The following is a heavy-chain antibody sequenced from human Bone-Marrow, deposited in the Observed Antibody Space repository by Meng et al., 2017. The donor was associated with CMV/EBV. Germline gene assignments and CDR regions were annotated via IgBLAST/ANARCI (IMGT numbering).Heavy chain of an antibody. Sequence: ASVKVSCKASGYTFTSYGISWVRQAPGQGLEWMGWISAYNGNTNYAQKLQGRVTMTTDTSTSTAYMELRSLRSDDTAVYYCARDAIVVVPAAITDYYYYYGMDVWGQGTTVTGSS. V-gene: IGHV1-18*01. CDR3: ARDAIVVVPAAITDYYYYYGMDV. J-gene: IGHJ6*01. CDR1: GYTFTSYG. D-gene: IGHD2-2*01. CDR2: ISAYNGNT.